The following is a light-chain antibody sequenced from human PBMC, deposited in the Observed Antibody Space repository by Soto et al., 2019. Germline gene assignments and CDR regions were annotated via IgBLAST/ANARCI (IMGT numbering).Light chain of an antibody. J-gene: IGLJ1*01. CDR3: CSYAGSSTWV. CDR1: SSDAGSYNF. Sequence: QSALTQPASVSGSPGQSITISCTGTSSDAGSYNFVSWYQQHPGKAPKVMIYEGSKRPSGVSNRFSGSKSGNTASLTISGLQAEDEADYYCCSYAGSSTWVFGTGTKLTV. CDR2: EGS. V-gene: IGLV2-23*01.